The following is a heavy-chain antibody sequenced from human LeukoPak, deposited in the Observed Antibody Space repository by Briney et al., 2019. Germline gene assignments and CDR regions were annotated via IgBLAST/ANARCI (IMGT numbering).Heavy chain of an antibody. D-gene: IGHD6-13*01. Sequence: SETLSLTCAVYGGSFSGYYWSWIRQPPGKGLEWIGEINHSGSTNYNPSLKSRVTISVDTSKNQFSLKLSSVTAADTAVYYCARGRATASSWYYYYYYMDVWGKGTPVTVSS. CDR2: INHSGST. CDR3: ARGRATASSWYYYYYYMDV. J-gene: IGHJ6*03. V-gene: IGHV4-34*01. CDR1: GGSFSGYY.